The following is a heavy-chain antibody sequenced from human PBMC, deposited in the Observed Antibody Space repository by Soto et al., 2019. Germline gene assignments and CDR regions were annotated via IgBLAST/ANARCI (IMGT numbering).Heavy chain of an antibody. CDR3: ARTAAAGKYYYGVDG. CDR2: IYPGDSDT. CDR1: GYSFTTYW. D-gene: IGHD6-13*01. Sequence: PGESLKISCKGSGYSFTTYWIGWVRQMPGKGLEWMGIIYPGDSDTRYSPSFQGQVTISADKSISTAYLQWSSLKASDTAMYYCARTAAAGKYYYGVDGWGQGTTVTLSS. V-gene: IGHV5-51*01. J-gene: IGHJ6*02.